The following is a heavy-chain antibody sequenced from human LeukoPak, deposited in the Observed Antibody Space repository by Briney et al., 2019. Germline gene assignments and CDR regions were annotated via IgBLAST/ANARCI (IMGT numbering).Heavy chain of an antibody. CDR2: INHSGST. V-gene: IGHV4-34*01. Sequence: SETLSLTXAVYGGSFSGYYWSWIRQPPGKGLEWIGEINHSGSTNYNPSLKSRVTISVDTSKNQFSLKLSSVTAADTAVYYCARDGDFWSGYYDYWGQGTLVTVSS. J-gene: IGHJ4*02. D-gene: IGHD3-3*01. CDR3: ARDGDFWSGYYDY. CDR1: GGSFSGYY.